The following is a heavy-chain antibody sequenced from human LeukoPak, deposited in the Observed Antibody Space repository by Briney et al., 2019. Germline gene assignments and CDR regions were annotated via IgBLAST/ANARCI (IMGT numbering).Heavy chain of an antibody. Sequence: AASVKVSCKASGYXFTSYYIHWVRQAPGQGHEWMGLINPSGGSTSYAQKFQGRVTMTRDTSTSTVYMELSSLRSEDTAVYYCARIASSGGSCYSDYYYYYGMDVWGQGTTVTVSS. D-gene: IGHD2-15*01. V-gene: IGHV1-46*01. CDR3: ARIASSGGSCYSDYYYYYGMDV. CDR1: GYXFTSYY. J-gene: IGHJ6*02. CDR2: INPSGGST.